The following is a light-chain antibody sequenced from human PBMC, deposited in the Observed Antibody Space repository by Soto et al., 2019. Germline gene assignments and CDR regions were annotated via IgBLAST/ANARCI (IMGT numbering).Light chain of an antibody. Sequence: DIQMTQSPTSLSASVGDRVTITCRASQGIRNYVAWYQQIPGKAPKLLIYAASTLQSGVPSRFSGSGSETDFTPTINGLQPEDVATYSCQKYSSVPVFGPGTKVEIK. CDR1: QGIRNY. V-gene: IGKV1-27*01. CDR3: QKYSSVPV. CDR2: AAS. J-gene: IGKJ3*01.